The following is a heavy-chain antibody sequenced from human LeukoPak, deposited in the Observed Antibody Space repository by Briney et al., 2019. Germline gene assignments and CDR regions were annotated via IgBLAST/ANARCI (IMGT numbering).Heavy chain of an antibody. CDR2: IHPGDSET. Sequence: GESLKISCKASGYSFTSYWIGWVRQMPGKALECMGIIHPGDSETRYSPSFQGQVTISADKSISTAYLQWSGLKASDTAMYYCARRLGATQPYFDFWGQGALVTVSS. CDR3: ARRLGATQPYFDF. V-gene: IGHV5-51*01. J-gene: IGHJ4*02. D-gene: IGHD1-26*01. CDR1: GYSFTSYW.